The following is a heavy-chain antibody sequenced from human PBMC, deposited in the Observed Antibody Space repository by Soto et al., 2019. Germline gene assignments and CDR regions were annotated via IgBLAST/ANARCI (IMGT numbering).Heavy chain of an antibody. V-gene: IGHV3-23*01. D-gene: IGHD3-22*01. CDR3: AKDDSSSWAFSDY. CDR2: ISVSGAAT. CDR1: GFSFSSYV. J-gene: IGHJ4*02. Sequence: EVQLLESGGGLVQPGGSLRLSCAASGFSFSSYVMSWVRLAPGKGLEWLSAISVSGAATYYADSVKGRFTISRDNSKNTLYLQMNSLRADDTAIYYCAKDDSSSWAFSDYWGQGTLVTVSS.